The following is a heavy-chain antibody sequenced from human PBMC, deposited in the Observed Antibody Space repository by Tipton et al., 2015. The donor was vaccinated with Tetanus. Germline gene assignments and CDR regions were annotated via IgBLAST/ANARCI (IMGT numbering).Heavy chain of an antibody. J-gene: IGHJ3*02. CDR1: GGSISSYY. CDR2: IYYSGST. D-gene: IGHD4/OR15-4a*01. CDR3: ARLSSSANDAHVFDI. Sequence: LRLSCTVSGGSISSYYWSWIRQPPGKGLEWIGYIYYSGSTNYNPSLKSRVTISVDTSKNQFSLKLRSVTAADTAVYYCARLSSSANDAHVFDIWGQGTLVTVSS. V-gene: IGHV4-59*08.